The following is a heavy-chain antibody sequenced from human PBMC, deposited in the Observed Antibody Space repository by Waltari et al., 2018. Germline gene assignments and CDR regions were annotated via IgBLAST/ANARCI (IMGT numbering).Heavy chain of an antibody. CDR3: ARDVAVADSDLFDY. V-gene: IGHV1-8*01. J-gene: IGHJ4*02. D-gene: IGHD6-19*01. CDR2: MNRNSGNT. CDR1: GYTFTSYD. Sequence: QVQLVQSGAEVKKPGASVKVSCKASGYTFTSYDINWVRQATGQGLEWMGWMNRNSGNTGYAQKFQGRFTMTRNTSISTAYMELSSMRSEDTAVYYCARDVAVADSDLFDYWGQGTLVTVSS.